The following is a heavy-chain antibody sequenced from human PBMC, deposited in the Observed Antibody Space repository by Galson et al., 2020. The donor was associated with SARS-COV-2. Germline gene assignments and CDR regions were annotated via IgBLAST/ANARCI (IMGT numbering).Heavy chain of an antibody. CDR1: TGSISGYY. V-gene: IGHV4-59*08. Sequence: ETSETLYLTCTVSTGSISGYYWSWIRQPPGKGLEWIGYIYYSGSTNYNPSLKSRVTISVDTSKNQFSLNLSSVTAADTAVYYCARQRTMAPSGYFGYWGQGTLVTVSS. CDR3: ARQRTMAPSGYFGY. CDR2: IYYSGST. J-gene: IGHJ4*02. D-gene: IGHD3-10*01.